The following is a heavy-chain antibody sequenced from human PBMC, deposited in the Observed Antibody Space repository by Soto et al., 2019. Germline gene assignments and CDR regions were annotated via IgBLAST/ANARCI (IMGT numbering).Heavy chain of an antibody. CDR1: GYTFTNHG. D-gene: IGHD2-21*01. Sequence: ASVKVSCKATGYTFTNHGISWVRQAPGQELEWVGWVSGYNDKTKSAQKFQGRVTMTTDTSTSTAYMELRSLRSDDTAVYYCARDFYPVAYFFDYWGQGTLFAASS. J-gene: IGHJ4*02. V-gene: IGHV1-18*04. CDR3: ARDFYPVAYFFDY. CDR2: VSGYNDKT.